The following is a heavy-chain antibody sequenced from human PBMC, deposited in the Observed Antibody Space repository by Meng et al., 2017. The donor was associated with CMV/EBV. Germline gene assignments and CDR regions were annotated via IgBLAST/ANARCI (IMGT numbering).Heavy chain of an antibody. J-gene: IGHJ5*02. V-gene: IGHV4-31*03. CDR3: ARVEVVAGKNWFDP. CDR2: IYYSGST. CDR1: GGSISSGGYY. Sequence: LRLSCTVSGGSISSGGYYWSWIRQHPGKGLEWIGYIYYSGSTYYNPSLKSRVTISVDTSKNQFSLKLSSVTAADTAVYYCARVEVVAGKNWFDPWGQGTLVTVSS. D-gene: IGHD2-15*01.